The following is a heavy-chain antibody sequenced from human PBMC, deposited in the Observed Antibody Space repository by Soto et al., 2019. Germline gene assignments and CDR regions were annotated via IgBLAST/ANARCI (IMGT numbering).Heavy chain of an antibody. J-gene: IGHJ3*02. V-gene: IGHV3-30-3*01. CDR2: IPNTENKK. CDR3: ARTAGGRVRGALDI. D-gene: IGHD6-13*01. Sequence: QVHLEESGGGVVQPGTSLRLSCVASGFTFRSYGMHWXRQAPGKGLEWVAVIPNTENKKYYADSVKGRFTISRDNSQNTLFLQMDSLMSEDTAMYYCARTAGGRVRGALDIWGQGTMVTVS. CDR1: GFTFRSYG.